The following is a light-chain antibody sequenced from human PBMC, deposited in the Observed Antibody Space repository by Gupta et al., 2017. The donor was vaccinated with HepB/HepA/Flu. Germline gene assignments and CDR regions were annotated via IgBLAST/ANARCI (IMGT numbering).Light chain of an antibody. Sequence: QSALTQPASVSVSPGQSITISCTGTSSDVGSYNLVSWYQQHPGKAPKLMIYEVSKRPSGVSNRGSGSKSGNTASMTTSGLQAEDDADDYCCSSAGSSVVVFGGGNKLTVL. J-gene: IGLJ2*01. CDR2: EVS. CDR3: CSSAGSSVVV. CDR1: SSDVGSYNL. V-gene: IGLV2-23*02.